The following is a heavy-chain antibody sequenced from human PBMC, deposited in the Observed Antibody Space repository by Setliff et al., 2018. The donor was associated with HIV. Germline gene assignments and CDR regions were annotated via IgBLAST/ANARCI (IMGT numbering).Heavy chain of an antibody. Sequence: GSLRLSCAASGFTFSSYAMSWVRQAPGKGLEWVSVISGSGGNSYYADSVKGRFTISRDNSKNTLYLQMNSLRAEDTAVYYCAKTYYYDRSGYYTSRGYFDYWGQGTLVTVSS. CDR1: GFTFSSYA. CDR3: AKTYYYDRSGYYTSRGYFDY. V-gene: IGHV3-23*01. CDR2: ISGSGGNS. D-gene: IGHD3-22*01. J-gene: IGHJ4*02.